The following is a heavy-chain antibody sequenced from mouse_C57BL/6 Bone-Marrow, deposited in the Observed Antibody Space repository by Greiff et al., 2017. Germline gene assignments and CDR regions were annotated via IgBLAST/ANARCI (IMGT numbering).Heavy chain of an antibody. J-gene: IGHJ3*01. V-gene: IGHV5-4*03. CDR3: ARAYDYEGWFAY. Sequence: DVKLVESGGGLVKPGGSLKLSCAASGFTFSSYAMSWVRQTPEKRLEWVATISDGGSYTYYPDNVKGRFTISRDNAKNNLYLQMSHLKSEDTAMYYCARAYDYEGWFAYWGQGTLVTVSA. CDR1: GFTFSSYA. D-gene: IGHD2-4*01. CDR2: ISDGGSYT.